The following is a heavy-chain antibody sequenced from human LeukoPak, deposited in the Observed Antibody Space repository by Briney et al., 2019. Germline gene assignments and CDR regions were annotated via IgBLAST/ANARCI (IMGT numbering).Heavy chain of an antibody. CDR2: ISSSGSTI. CDR3: ATIGYCSGGSCYPIDY. J-gene: IGHJ4*02. V-gene: IGHV3-11*04. Sequence: GGSLSLSCPALGFTFIDNYMSWIRQPQGKGLEWVSYISSSGSTIYYADSVKGRFTISRDNAKNSLYLQMNSLRAEDTAVYYCATIGYCSGGSCYPIDYWGQGTLVTVSS. CDR1: GFTFIDNY. D-gene: IGHD2-15*01.